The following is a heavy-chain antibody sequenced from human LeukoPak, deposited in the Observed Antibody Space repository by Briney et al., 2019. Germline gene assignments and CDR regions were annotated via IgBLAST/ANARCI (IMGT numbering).Heavy chain of an antibody. D-gene: IGHD5-18*01. CDR2: ISSSSSTI. J-gene: IGHJ4*02. CDR3: ASGLGYSYGYGY. Sequence: QSGGSLRLSCAASGFTFSSYSMNWVRQAPGKGLEWVSYISSSSSTIYYADSVKGRFTISRDNAKNSLYLQMNSLRAEDMAVYYCASGLGYSYGYGYWGQGTLVTVSS. V-gene: IGHV3-48*04. CDR1: GFTFSSYS.